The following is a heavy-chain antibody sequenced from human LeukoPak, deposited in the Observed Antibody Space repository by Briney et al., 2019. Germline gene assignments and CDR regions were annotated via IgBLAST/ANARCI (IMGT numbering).Heavy chain of an antibody. CDR1: GVSIISANYY. CDR3: ARRLGSSADGILKYYFDY. D-gene: IGHD6-13*01. V-gene: IGHV4-39*01. Sequence: SETLSLTCTVSGVSIISANYYWGWFRQPPGKSLEWIASVFYTGNTRHNPSLKSRVTISVDTSKNEFSLNLSSVTAEDTAVYYCARRLGSSADGILKYYFDYWGQGTLVTVSS. CDR2: VFYTGNT. J-gene: IGHJ4*02.